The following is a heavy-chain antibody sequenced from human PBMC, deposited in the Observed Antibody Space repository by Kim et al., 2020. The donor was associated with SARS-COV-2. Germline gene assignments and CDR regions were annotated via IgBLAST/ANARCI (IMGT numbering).Heavy chain of an antibody. CDR1: GGSISSYY. Sequence: SETLSLTCTVSGGSISSYYWSWIRQPPGKGLEWIGYIYYSGSTNYNPSLKSRVTISVDTSKNQFSLKLSSVTAAVTAVYYCAGARGHYYYYMDVWGKGTTVTVSS. CDR2: IYYSGST. CDR3: AGARGHYYYYMDV. J-gene: IGHJ6*03. D-gene: IGHD3-10*01. V-gene: IGHV4-59*08.